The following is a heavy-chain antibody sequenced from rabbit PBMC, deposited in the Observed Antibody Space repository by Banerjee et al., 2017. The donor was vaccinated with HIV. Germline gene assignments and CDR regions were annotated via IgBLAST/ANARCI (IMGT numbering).Heavy chain of an antibody. V-gene: IGHV1S45*01. CDR1: GFSFSNKYV. J-gene: IGHJ4*01. D-gene: IGHD1-1*01. CDR3: VRAHASSSGYYTYLYL. CDR2: INTISGDT. Sequence: QQQLEESGGGLVKPEGSLTLTCTASGFSFSNKYVMCWVRQAPGKGLEWIACINTISGDTVYATWAKGRFTISKASWTTVTLQMNSLTAADTATYFCVRAHASSSGYYTYLYLWGPGTLVTVS.